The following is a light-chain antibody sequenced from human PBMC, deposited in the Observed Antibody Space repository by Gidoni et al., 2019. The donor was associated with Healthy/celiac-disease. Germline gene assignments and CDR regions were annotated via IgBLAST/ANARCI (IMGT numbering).Light chain of an antibody. CDR1: KLGDKY. CDR2: PDS. J-gene: IGLJ2*01. CDR3: QAWDSSTDVV. V-gene: IGLV3-1*01. Sequence: SYELTQPPSVSVSPGQTASITCSGDKLGDKYACWYQQKPGQSPVLVIYPDSKRPSGIPGRFSGSNSGNTATLTISGTQAMDEADYYCQAWDSSTDVVFGGGTKLTVL.